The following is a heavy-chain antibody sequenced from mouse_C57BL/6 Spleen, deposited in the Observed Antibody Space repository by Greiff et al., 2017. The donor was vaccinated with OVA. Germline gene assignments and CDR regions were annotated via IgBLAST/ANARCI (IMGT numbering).Heavy chain of an antibody. D-gene: IGHD2-4*01. J-gene: IGHJ4*01. CDR2: ISSGGDYI. CDR1: GFTFSSYA. Sequence: DVHLVESGEGLVKPGGSLKLSCAASGFTFSSYAMSWVRQTPEKRLEWVAYISSGGDYIYYADTVKGRFTISRDNARNTLYLQMSSLKSEDTAMYYCTRDPDYGAMDYWGQGTSVTVSS. CDR3: TRDPDYGAMDY. V-gene: IGHV5-9-1*02.